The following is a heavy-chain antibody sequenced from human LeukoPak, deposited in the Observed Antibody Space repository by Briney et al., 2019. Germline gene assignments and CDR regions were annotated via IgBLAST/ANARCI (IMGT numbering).Heavy chain of an antibody. J-gene: IGHJ4*02. CDR3: ARDGGGDNTLDY. CDR1: GYTFTCYY. Sequence: ALVKVSCKASGYTFTCYYMHWVRQAPGQGLEWMGWINPNSGGTNYAQKFQGRVTMTRDTSISTAYMELSRLRSDDTAVYYCARDGGGDNTLDYWGQGTLVTVSS. D-gene: IGHD2-21*02. CDR2: INPNSGGT. V-gene: IGHV1-2*02.